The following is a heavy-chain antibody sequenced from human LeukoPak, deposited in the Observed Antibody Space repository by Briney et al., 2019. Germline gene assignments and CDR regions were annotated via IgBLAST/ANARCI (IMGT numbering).Heavy chain of an antibody. D-gene: IGHD3-16*01. V-gene: IGHV3-23*01. J-gene: IGHJ5*02. CDR1: GFTFSSYA. CDR3: GKEGGA. Sequence: GGSLRLSCAASGFTFSSYAMSWVRQAPGKGLEWVSAIGGRGGSTYYADFLEGRFTIARDNSKDMVYLQMNSLKVEDTAIYYCGKEGGALGQGTKVTVSS. CDR2: IGGRGGST.